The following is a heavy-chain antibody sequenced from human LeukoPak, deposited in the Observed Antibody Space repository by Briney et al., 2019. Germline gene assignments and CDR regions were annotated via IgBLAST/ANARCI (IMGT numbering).Heavy chain of an antibody. CDR2: IYHSGDT. D-gene: IGHD6-19*01. V-gene: IGHV4-38-2*01. CDR1: GFTFSSYA. J-gene: IGHJ4*02. Sequence: KPGGSLRLSCAASGFTFSSYAMTWVRQSPGKGLEWIGSIYHSGDTSYNPSLKNRVTISVDTSKNQFSLRLTSVTATDTAIYYCARQSWVGSSGWRNEDTYYFDYWGQGTLVTVSS. CDR3: ARQSWVGSSGWRNEDTYYFDY.